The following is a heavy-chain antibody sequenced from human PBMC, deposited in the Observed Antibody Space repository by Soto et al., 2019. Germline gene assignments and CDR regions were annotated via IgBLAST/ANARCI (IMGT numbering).Heavy chain of an antibody. Sequence: VQLVQSGAEVKKPGSSVKVSCKASGGTFSSYTISWVRQAPGQGLEWMGRIIPILGIANYAQKFQGRVTITADKSTSTAYMELSSLRSEDTAVYYCARMGYCSGGSCSPVYWGQGTLVTVSS. CDR2: IIPILGIA. V-gene: IGHV1-69*02. D-gene: IGHD2-15*01. CDR1: GGTFSSYT. J-gene: IGHJ4*02. CDR3: ARMGYCSGGSCSPVY.